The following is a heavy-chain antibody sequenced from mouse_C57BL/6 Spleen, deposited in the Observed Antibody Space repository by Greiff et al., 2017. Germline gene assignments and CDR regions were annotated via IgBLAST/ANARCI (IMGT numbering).Heavy chain of an antibody. J-gene: IGHJ2*01. CDR2: IDPEDGAT. CDR1: GFNIKDYY. CDR3: ASEDWERGDY. V-gene: IGHV14-2*01. D-gene: IGHD4-1*01. Sequence: EVQLQQSGAELVKPGASVKLSCTASGFNIKDYYMHWVKQRTEQGLEWIGRIDPEDGATQYAPKFQGKATITADTSSNTAYLQLSSLTSEDTAVYYCASEDWERGDYWGQGTTLTVSS.